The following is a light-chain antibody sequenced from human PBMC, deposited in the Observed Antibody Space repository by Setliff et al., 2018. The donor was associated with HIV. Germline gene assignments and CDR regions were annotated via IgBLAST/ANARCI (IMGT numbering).Light chain of an antibody. J-gene: IGLJ2*01. CDR3: QSSDSSNPVV. V-gene: IGLV6-57*01. CDR2: DDY. CDR1: SGNIASNY. Sequence: NFMLTQPHSVSESPGKTVTISCTRSSGNIASNYVQWYQLRPGSSPIAVISDDYERPSRVPDRFSASIDRSSNSASLIISGLKTEDEADYYCQSSDSSNPVVFGGGTQLTVL.